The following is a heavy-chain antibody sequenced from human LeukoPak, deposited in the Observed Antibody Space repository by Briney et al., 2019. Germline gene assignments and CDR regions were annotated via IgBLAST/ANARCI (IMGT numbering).Heavy chain of an antibody. V-gene: IGHV4-61*02. CDR3: ARDSPNGIAAAGSYYYYGMDV. D-gene: IGHD6-13*01. CDR2: IYTSGST. Sequence: SETLSLTCTVSGGSISSGSYYWSWIRQPAGKGLEWIGRIYTSGSTNYNPSLKSRVTISVDTSKNQFSLKLSSVTAADTAVYYYARDSPNGIAAAGSYYYYGMDVWGQGTTVTASS. CDR1: GGSISSGSYY. J-gene: IGHJ6*02.